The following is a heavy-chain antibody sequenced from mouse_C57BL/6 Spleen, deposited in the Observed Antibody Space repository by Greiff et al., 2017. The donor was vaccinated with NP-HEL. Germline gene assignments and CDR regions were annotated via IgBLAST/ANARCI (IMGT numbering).Heavy chain of an antibody. CDR3: ARPLSNYEAWFAY. Sequence: EVMLVESGGGLVKPGGSLKLSCAASGFTFSSYTMSWVRQTPEKRLEWVATISGGGGNTYYPDSVKGRFTISSDNAKNTLYLQRSSLRSEDTALYYCARPLSNYEAWFAYWGQGTLVTVSA. CDR2: ISGGGGNT. D-gene: IGHD2-5*01. J-gene: IGHJ3*01. CDR1: GFTFSSYT. V-gene: IGHV5-9*01.